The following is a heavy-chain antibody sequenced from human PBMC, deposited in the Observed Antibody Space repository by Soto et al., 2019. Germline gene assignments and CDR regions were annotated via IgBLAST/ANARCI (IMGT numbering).Heavy chain of an antibody. D-gene: IGHD2-2*01. CDR3: ARVILDIVVVPAAMDP. CDR1: GYTFTGYY. CDR2: INPNSGGT. J-gene: IGHJ5*02. Sequence: GSMKVSCKASGYTFTGYYMHWVRQAPGQGLEWMGWINPNSGGTNYAQKFQGRVTMTRDTSISTAYMELSRLRPDDTAVYYCARVILDIVVVPAAMDPWGQGTLVTVSS. V-gene: IGHV1-2*02.